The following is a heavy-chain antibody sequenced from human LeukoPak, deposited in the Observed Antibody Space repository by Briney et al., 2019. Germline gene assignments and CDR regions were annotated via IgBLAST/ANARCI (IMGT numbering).Heavy chain of an antibody. CDR2: INPNSGAT. D-gene: IGHD5-12*01. CDR1: GYTFTGYY. CDR3: ARGPGGGYDWLGY. Sequence: GASVKVSCKASGYTFTGYYMHWVRQAPGQGLEWMGWINPNSGATNLAQKFQGRVTMTGDTSISTAYMELSRLRSGDTAVYYCARGPGGGYDWLGYWGQGTLVTVSS. J-gene: IGHJ4*02. V-gene: IGHV1-2*02.